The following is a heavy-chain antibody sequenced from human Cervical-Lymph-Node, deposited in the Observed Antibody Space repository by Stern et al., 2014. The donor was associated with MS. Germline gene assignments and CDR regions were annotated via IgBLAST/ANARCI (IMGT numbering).Heavy chain of an antibody. Sequence: VQLVQSGAEVKKPGASVTVSCKASGYTFTSHYIHWVRQAPGQGLEWMGIFNPSIDSTSPSPLFQGRLTMTWDTSTSTVNMHLSSLTSEDTAVYYCAIGFVSTANWFDHWGQGTLVTVSS. CDR3: AIGFVSTANWFDH. D-gene: IGHD3-10*01. J-gene: IGHJ5*02. CDR1: GYTFTSHY. V-gene: IGHV1-46*01. CDR2: FNPSIDST.